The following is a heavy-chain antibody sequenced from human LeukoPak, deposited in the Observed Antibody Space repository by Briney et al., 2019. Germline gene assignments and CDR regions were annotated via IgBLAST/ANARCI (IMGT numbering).Heavy chain of an antibody. D-gene: IGHD2-15*01. CDR3: ARHTYCSGGSCYFDP. CDR1: GYSFSSGSF. J-gene: IGHJ5*02. V-gene: IGHV4-38-2*01. CDR2: IYHSGST. Sequence: SETLSLTCAVSGYSFSSGSFWGGLRPPPGKGEGWSGSIYHSGSTYYTPSLKSRVTISVDTSKNQFSLKLSSVTAADTAVYYCARHTYCSGGSCYFDPWGQGTLVTVSS.